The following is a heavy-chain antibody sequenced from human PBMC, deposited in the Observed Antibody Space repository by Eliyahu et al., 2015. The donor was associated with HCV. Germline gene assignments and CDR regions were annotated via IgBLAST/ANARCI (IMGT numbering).Heavy chain of an antibody. CDR3: ARAFNPFDQ. V-gene: IGHV3-23*01. Sequence: EVQLLESGGGLVQPGGSLRLSCAASGFTFSNYAMSWVRQAPGKGLGWVSVSGSGGGPLYADSVKGRFTMSRDNSKNTLFLQMNSLRAEDTAVYYCARAFNPFDQWGQGTLVTVSS. D-gene: IGHD2/OR15-2a*01. CDR1: GFTFSNYA. J-gene: IGHJ4*02. CDR2: SGSGGGP.